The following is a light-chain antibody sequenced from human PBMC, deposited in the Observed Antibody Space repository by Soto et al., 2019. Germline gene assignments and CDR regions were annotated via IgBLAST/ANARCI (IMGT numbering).Light chain of an antibody. Sequence: AIRVTQSPSSISASTGDRVTITCRASQGISSVLAWYQQKPGKAPKLLIYAAATLQRGAPSRFSASGSGTDFTLTISRLQSEDFATYFCQQYLSYPYTFGQGTKLEI. J-gene: IGKJ2*01. V-gene: IGKV1-8*01. CDR3: QQYLSYPYT. CDR2: AAA. CDR1: QGISSV.